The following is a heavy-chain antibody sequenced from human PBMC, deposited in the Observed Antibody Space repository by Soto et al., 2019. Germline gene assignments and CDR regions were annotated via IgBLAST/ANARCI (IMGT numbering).Heavy chain of an antibody. V-gene: IGHV3-33*01. Sequence: QVQLVESGGGVGQPGTSLRLSCVATGFTFSNYGIHWVRQAPGRGLEWVAVSWHGGSQQYLADSVRGRFTLSRDNATNTVYLQGNSLRAEDTAVYYCEGRDDPFHVWGQGTMVPVSS. CDR3: EGRDDPFHV. CDR1: GFTFSNYG. J-gene: IGHJ3*01. CDR2: SWHGGSQQ.